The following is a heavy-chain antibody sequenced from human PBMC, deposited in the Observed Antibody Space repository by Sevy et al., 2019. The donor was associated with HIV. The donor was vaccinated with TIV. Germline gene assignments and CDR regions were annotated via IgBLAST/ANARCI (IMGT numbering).Heavy chain of an antibody. V-gene: IGHV4-59*01. D-gene: IGHD3-3*01. CDR3: ARDSSTGITVHGVVTYGMDV. CDR2: VNYRGST. Sequence: SETLSLTCAVSGGSISSYYWTWIRQPPGKGLEWIGYVNYRGSTNYNPSLKSRLTMSVDISKNQFSLKLTSVTAADTAVYYGARDSSTGITVHGVVTYGMDVWGQGTTVTVSS. CDR1: GGSISSYY. J-gene: IGHJ6*02.